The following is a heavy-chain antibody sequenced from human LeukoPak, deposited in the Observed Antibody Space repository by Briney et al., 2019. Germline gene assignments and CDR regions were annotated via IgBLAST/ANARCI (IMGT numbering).Heavy chain of an antibody. CDR1: GYTFTDYY. Sequence: ASVKVSCKASGYTFTDYYIHWVRQAPGQGLEWMGWINPNNGGIKYAQNFQGRVTMTRDTSISTVSMELSGLTFDDTAVYYCARKGGYQVLLKDNWFDPWGQGTLVTVSS. D-gene: IGHD2-15*01. J-gene: IGHJ5*02. CDR3: ARKGGYQVLLKDNWFDP. V-gene: IGHV1-2*02. CDR2: INPNNGGI.